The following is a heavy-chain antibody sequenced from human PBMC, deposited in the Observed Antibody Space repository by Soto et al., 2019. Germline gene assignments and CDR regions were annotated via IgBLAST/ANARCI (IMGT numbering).Heavy chain of an antibody. J-gene: IGHJ4*02. CDR1: GFTFSSYA. CDR3: AKKYCSGGRCYGVDY. CDR2: ISSNGGST. D-gene: IGHD2-15*01. Sequence: EVQLLESGGGLVQPGGSLRLSCAASGFTFSSYAMSWVRQAPGKGLEWVSGISSNGGSTYYADSVKGRFTISRDNSEKTLFLQMNSVRAEDTAVYYCAKKYCSGGRCYGVDYWGQGTLVTVSS. V-gene: IGHV3-23*01.